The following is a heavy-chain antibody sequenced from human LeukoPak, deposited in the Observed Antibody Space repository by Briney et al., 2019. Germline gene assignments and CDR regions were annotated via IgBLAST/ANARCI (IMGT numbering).Heavy chain of an antibody. CDR2: IHGNGGST. J-gene: IGHJ4*02. D-gene: IGHD3-16*02. CDR1: GFTFSSYA. CDR3: AKTVSGSYSYQGGDY. V-gene: IGHV3-23*01. Sequence: GGSLRLSCAASGFTFSSYAMSWVRQAPGRGLEWVSAIHGNGGSTYYADSVKGRFTISRDNSKNTLYLQMNSLSAEDTAVYYCAKTVSGSYSYQGGDYWGQGTLVTVSS.